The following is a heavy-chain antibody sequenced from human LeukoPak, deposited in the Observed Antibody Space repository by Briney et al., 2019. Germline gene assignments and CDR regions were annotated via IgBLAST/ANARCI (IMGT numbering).Heavy chain of an antibody. CDR2: IIPIFGTA. Sequence: ASVKVSCKASGGTFSSYAISWVRQAPGQGLEWMGGIIPIFGTANYAQKFQGRITITADESTSTAYMELSSLRSEDTAVYYCASKQSNWNYVYDAFDIWGQGTMVTVSS. CDR3: ASKQSNWNYVYDAFDI. J-gene: IGHJ3*02. CDR1: GGTFSSYA. V-gene: IGHV1-69*13. D-gene: IGHD1-7*01.